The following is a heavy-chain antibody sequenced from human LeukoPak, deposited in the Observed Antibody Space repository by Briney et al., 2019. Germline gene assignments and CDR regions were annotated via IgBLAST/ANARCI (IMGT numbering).Heavy chain of an antibody. V-gene: IGHV3-23*01. Sequence: GGSLRLSCAASGFTFSTYAMSWVRQAPGKGLEWVSLIGGSDGRTRYADSVKGRFTISRDNSKNTLYLQMNSLRAEDTAVYYCARDHGYSGYEEFDYWGQGTLVTVSS. CDR1: GFTFSTYA. CDR2: IGGSDGRT. J-gene: IGHJ4*02. D-gene: IGHD5-12*01. CDR3: ARDHGYSGYEEFDY.